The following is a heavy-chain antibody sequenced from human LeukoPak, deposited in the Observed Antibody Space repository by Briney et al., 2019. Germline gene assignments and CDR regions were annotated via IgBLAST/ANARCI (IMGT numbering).Heavy chain of an antibody. Sequence: GASVKVSCKASGYPFTGYYLHWVRQAPGQGLEWMGWINPNSGFTNYAQRFQGRVTMTRDTSTSTVYMELSSLRSEDTAVYYCARDLSKCSGGSCYSPIAYYYGMDVWGQGTTVTVSS. J-gene: IGHJ6*02. CDR1: GYPFTGYY. CDR3: ARDLSKCSGGSCYSPIAYYYGMDV. D-gene: IGHD2-15*01. V-gene: IGHV1-2*02. CDR2: INPNSGFT.